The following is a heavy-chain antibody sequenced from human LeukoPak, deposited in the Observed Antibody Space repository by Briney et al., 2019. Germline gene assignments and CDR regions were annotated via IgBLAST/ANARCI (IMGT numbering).Heavy chain of an antibody. CDR2: INAGNGNT. J-gene: IGHJ6*02. CDR1: GYTFTSYA. CDR3: ARLQTIAVAGTHYYYYGMDV. Sequence: ASVKVSCKASGYTFTSYAMHWVRQAPGHRLEWMGWINAGNGNTKYSQKFQGRVTITRDTSASTAYMELSSLRSEDTAVYYCARLQTIAVAGTHYYYYGMDVWGQGTTVTVSS. V-gene: IGHV1-3*01. D-gene: IGHD6-19*01.